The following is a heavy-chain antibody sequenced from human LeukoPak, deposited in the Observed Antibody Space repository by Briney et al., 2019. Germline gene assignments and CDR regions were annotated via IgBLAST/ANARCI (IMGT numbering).Heavy chain of an antibody. CDR3: AREAGGRTGDSYYFDY. D-gene: IGHD7-27*01. Sequence: PGGSLRLSCAASGFTFSSYAMSWVRQAPGKGLEWASYISSSSSTIYYADSVKGRFTISRDNAKNSLYLQMNSLRAEDTAVYYCAREAGGRTGDSYYFDYWGQGTLVTVSS. V-gene: IGHV3-48*01. CDR1: GFTFSSYA. CDR2: ISSSSSTI. J-gene: IGHJ4*02.